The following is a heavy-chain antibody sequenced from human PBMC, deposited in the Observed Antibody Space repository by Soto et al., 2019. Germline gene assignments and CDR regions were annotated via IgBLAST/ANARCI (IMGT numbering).Heavy chain of an antibody. CDR1: GGSISSSNW. D-gene: IGHD6-13*01. CDR2: IYHSGST. V-gene: IGHV4-4*02. J-gene: IGHJ6*02. CDR3: ARRGSSSWYYYYGMDV. Sequence: NPSETLSLTCAVSGGSISSSNWWSWVRQPPGKGLEWIGEIYHSGSTNYNPSLKSRVTISVDKSKNQFSLKLSSVTAADTAVYYCARRGSSSWYYYYGMDVWGQGTTVTVSS.